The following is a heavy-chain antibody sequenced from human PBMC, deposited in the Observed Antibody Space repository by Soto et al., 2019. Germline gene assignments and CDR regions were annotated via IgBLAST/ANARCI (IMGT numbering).Heavy chain of an antibody. J-gene: IGHJ6*02. V-gene: IGHV1-69*01. CDR2: IIPISETT. CDR3: ARSQGSSTSLEIYYYYYYGMDV. Sequence: QVQLVQSGAEVKKPGSSVKVSCKASGGTFSSYAISWVRQAPGQGLEWMGGIIPISETTNYAQKFQGRVTSTADESKSTAYMELSSLRSADTAVYYCARSQGSSTSLEIYYYYYYGMDVWGQGTTVTVSS. CDR1: GGTFSSYA. D-gene: IGHD2-2*01.